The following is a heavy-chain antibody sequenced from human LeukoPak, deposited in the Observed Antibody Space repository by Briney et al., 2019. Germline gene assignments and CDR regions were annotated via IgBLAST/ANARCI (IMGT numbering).Heavy chain of an antibody. CDR3: ARGPAGRWLQLGTYFDY. CDR2: IYTSGST. D-gene: IGHD5-24*01. V-gene: IGHV4-61*02. CDR1: GGSISSGSYY. J-gene: IGHJ4*02. Sequence: SQTLSLTCTVSGGSISSGSYYWSWIRQPAGKGLEWIGRIYTSGSTNYNPSLKSRVTISVDTSKNQSSLKLSSVTAADTAVYYCARGPAGRWLQLGTYFDYWGQGTLVTVSS.